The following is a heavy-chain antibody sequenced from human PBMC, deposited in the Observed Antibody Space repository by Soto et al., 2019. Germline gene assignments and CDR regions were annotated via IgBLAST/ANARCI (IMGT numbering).Heavy chain of an antibody. CDR1: GYTFTSYG. CDR2: ISAYNGNT. V-gene: IGHV1-18*01. Sequence: ASVKVSCKASGYTFTSYGISWVRQAPGQGLEWMGWISAYNGNTNYAQKLQGRVTMTTDTSTSTAYMELRSLRSDDTAVYYCAIGYCSGGSCPGLGAFDIWGQGTMVTVS. J-gene: IGHJ3*02. CDR3: AIGYCSGGSCPGLGAFDI. D-gene: IGHD2-15*01.